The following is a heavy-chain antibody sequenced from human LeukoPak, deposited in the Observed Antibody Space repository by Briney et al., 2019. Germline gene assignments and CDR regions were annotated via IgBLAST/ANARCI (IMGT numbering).Heavy chain of an antibody. J-gene: IGHJ6*03. V-gene: IGHV3-23*01. D-gene: IGHD6-13*01. CDR3: ARAADAYYYYMDV. CDR1: GFTFSSYA. CDR2: LSGSGAGT. Sequence: GGSLRLSCAASGFTFSSYAMSWVRQAPGRGLEWVATLSGSGAGTYYSDSVQGRFTISRDNSKRTLYLQMNSLSAEDTAVYYCARAADAYYYYMDVWGKGTTVTVSS.